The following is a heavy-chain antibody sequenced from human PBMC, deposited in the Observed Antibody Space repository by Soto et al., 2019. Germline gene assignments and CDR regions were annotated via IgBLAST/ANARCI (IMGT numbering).Heavy chain of an antibody. V-gene: IGHV4-30-4*01. J-gene: IGHJ4*02. CDR2: VYYRGNT. D-gene: IGHD2-21*02. CDR1: GDSISSGDYY. Sequence: QVQLQESGPGLVKPSQTLSLTCTVSGDSISSGDYYWSWIRQPPGKGLEWIGHVYYRGNTYYNPSLQCRIKVLVDTSKNPCSLKLSSVTAAATAVDFCASASSGGDCYFHYWGQGTLVTVSS. CDR3: ASASSGGDCYFHY.